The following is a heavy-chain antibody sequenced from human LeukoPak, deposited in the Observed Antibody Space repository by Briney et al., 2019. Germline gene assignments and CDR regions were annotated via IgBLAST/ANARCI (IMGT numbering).Heavy chain of an antibody. CDR1: GFTFSSYA. J-gene: IGHJ4*02. CDR3: AKARYCSGGSCYSDY. CDR2: ISGSGDST. D-gene: IGHD2-15*01. V-gene: IGHV3-23*01. Sequence: GGSLRLSCAASGFTFSSYAMSWVRQAPGKGLEWVSAISGSGDSTYYADSVKGRFTISRDNSKNTLYLQMNSLRAEDTAVYYFAKARYCSGGSCYSDYWGQGTLVTVSS.